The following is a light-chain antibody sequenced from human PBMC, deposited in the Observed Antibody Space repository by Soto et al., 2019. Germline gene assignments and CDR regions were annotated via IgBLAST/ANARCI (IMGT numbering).Light chain of an antibody. Sequence: EILMTQSPATLSVSPGERATLSCRASENVNQNLAWYQQKPGQAPRLLIYGASARATGIPARFSGSGSRTEFTLTIGSLQSEDFALYYCQQYNDWRLTFGGGTKVDIK. CDR3: QQYNDWRLT. V-gene: IGKV3-15*01. CDR1: ENVNQN. J-gene: IGKJ4*01. CDR2: GAS.